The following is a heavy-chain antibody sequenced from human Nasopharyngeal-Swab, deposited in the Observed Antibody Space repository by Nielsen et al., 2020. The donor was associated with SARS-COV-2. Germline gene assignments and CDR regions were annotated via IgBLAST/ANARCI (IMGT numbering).Heavy chain of an antibody. CDR3: ARGGAFFAY. D-gene: IGHD1-26*01. CDR2: IYYSGST. V-gene: IGHV4-59*01. J-gene: IGHJ4*02. CDR1: GGSISSYY. Sequence: SETLSLTCTVSGGSISSYYWSWIRQPPGKGLEWIGYIYYSGSTNYNPSLKSRVTISVDTSKNQFSLKLSSVTAADTAVYYCARGGAFFAYWGQGTLVTVSS.